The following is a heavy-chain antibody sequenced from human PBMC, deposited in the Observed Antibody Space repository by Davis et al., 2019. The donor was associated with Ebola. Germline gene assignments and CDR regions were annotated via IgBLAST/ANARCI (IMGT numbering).Heavy chain of an antibody. Sequence: ASVKVSCKASGYTFTHYGITWVRQAPGQGLEWMGWINPHNGNTNYAQNVQGRVTMTTDTSTSTAYMEVGTLRSDDTAVYYCARAQFPTTSDHWGQGTLVTVSS. V-gene: IGHV1-18*04. D-gene: IGHD1-1*01. CDR1: GYTFTHYG. CDR2: INPHNGNT. J-gene: IGHJ4*02. CDR3: ARAQFPTTSDH.